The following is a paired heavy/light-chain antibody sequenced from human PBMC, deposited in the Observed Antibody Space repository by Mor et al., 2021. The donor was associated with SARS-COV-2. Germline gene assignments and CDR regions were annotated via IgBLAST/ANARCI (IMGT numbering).Light chain of an antibody. V-gene: IGKV1-39*01. J-gene: IGKJ2*01. CDR3: QQSYSTPYT. CDR2: TTF. Sequence: DIQMTQSPSSLSASVGDRVTITCRASQSIRSYLNWYQQKPGKAPKLLIYTTFSLYSGVPSRFSGGGSGTDFTLTISSLQPEDIATYYCQQSYSTPYTFGQGTKLEI. CDR1: QSIRSY.
Heavy chain of an antibody. V-gene: IGHV4-59*01. D-gene: IGHD3-22*01. CDR3: ARYYYDSSGYYVLDY. J-gene: IGHJ4*02. CDR2: IHYSGST. Sequence: QVQLQESGPGLVKPSETLSLTCTVSGGSISSDYWSWIRQPPGKGLEWIGYIHYSGSTNYNPSLKSRLTISVDTSKNQFSLKVSSVTAADTAVYYCARYYYDSSGYYVLDYWGQGTLVTVSS. CDR1: GGSISSDY.